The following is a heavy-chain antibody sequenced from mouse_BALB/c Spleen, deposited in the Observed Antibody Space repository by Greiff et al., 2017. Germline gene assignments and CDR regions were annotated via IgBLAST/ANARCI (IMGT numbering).Heavy chain of an antibody. CDR2: INPGSGGT. J-gene: IGHJ2*01. V-gene: IGHV1-54*01. Sequence: QVQLQQSGAELVRPGTSVKVSCKASGYAFTNYLIEWVKQRPGQGLEWIGVINPGSGGTNYNEKFKGKATLTADKSSSTAYMQLSSLTSDDSAVYFCARSGGFPYSLDYWGQGTTLTVSS. CDR1: GYAFTNYL. CDR3: ARSGGFPYSLDY.